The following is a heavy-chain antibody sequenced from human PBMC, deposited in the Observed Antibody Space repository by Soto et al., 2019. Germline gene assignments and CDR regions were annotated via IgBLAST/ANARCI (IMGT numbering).Heavy chain of an antibody. CDR1: GYTFTSYD. Sequence: QVQLVQSGAEVKKPGASVQASCKASGYTFTSYDTTWVRQAPGQAVERMRRIGAYNGYSNYAQKLQGRVTMTTDTSTSRGYMELRSLRSGDTALYYCGRVGAGGAVDVWGQGTTVTVSS. D-gene: IGHD3-3*01. CDR3: GRVGAGGAVDV. V-gene: IGHV1-18*04. J-gene: IGHJ6*02. CDR2: IGAYNGYS.